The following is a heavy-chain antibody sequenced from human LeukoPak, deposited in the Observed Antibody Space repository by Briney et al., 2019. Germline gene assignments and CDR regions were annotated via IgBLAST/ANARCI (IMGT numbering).Heavy chain of an antibody. Sequence: SETLSLTCTVSGGSISSGSYYWSWIRQPAGKGLEWIGRIYTSGSTNYNPSPKSRVTISVDTSKNQFSLKLSSVTAADTAVYYCARVSGGTRDYWGQGTLVTVSS. J-gene: IGHJ4*02. CDR3: ARVSGGTRDY. CDR2: IYTSGST. D-gene: IGHD2-15*01. V-gene: IGHV4-61*02. CDR1: GGSISSGSYY.